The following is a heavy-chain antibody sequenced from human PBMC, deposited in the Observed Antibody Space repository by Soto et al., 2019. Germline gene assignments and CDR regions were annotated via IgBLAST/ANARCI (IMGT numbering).Heavy chain of an antibody. CDR3: ASPAKSCISATCLPNFDY. CDR1: GFTFSSYA. J-gene: IGHJ4*02. D-gene: IGHD2-2*01. V-gene: IGHV3-30-3*01. CDR2: ISNDGSNT. Sequence: GGSLRLSCAASGFTFSSYAMHWVRQAPGKGLEWVEAISNDGSNTYYPDSVRGRFTISRDNSKNTLYVKMNSLRVEDTAFYNCASPAKSCISATCLPNFDYWGQGTLVTVSS.